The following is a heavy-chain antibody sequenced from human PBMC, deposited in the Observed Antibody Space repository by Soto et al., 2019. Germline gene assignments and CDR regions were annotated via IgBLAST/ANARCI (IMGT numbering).Heavy chain of an antibody. V-gene: IGHV3-33*01. J-gene: IGHJ6*03. Sequence: SGGSLRLSCAASGFTFSSYGMHWVRQAPGKGLEWVAVIWYDGSNKYYADSVKGRFTISRDNSKNTLYLQMNSLRAEDTAVYYCARGPNYSYYDFWSGYYIENYYYYYMDVWGKGTTVTVSS. CDR2: IWYDGSNK. CDR3: ARGPNYSYYDFWSGYYIENYYYYYMDV. CDR1: GFTFSSYG. D-gene: IGHD3-3*01.